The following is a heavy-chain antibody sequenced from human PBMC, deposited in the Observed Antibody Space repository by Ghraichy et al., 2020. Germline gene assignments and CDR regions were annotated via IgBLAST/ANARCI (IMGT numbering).Heavy chain of an antibody. CDR2: INHSGST. V-gene: IGHV4-34*01. Sequence: GSLRLSCAVYGGSFSGYYWSWIRQPPGKGLEWIGEINHSGSTNYNPSLKSRVTISVDTSKNQFSLKLSSVTAADTAVYYCARVYYDSSGPRDFDYWGQGTLVTVSS. CDR3: ARVYYDSSGPRDFDY. D-gene: IGHD3-22*01. CDR1: GGSFSGYY. J-gene: IGHJ4*02.